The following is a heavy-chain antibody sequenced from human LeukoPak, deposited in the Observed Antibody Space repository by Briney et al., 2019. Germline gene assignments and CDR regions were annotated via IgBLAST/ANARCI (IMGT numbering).Heavy chain of an antibody. CDR1: GFAFNSFA. J-gene: IGHJ4*02. CDR3: AKSLGVGGYTRYKGFDQ. CDR2: ISNSDGSS. Sequence: SGGSPRLSCAASGFAFNSFAMNWVRQAPGKGLEWVSSISNSDGSSHYADFVKGRFTISRDNSKNTLHLQMNSLRAEDTAVYYCAKSLGVGGYTRYKGFDQWGQGTLVTVSS. V-gene: IGHV3-23*01. D-gene: IGHD3-16*02.